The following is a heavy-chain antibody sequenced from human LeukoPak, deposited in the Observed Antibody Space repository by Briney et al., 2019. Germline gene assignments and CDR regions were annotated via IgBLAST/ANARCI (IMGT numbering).Heavy chain of an antibody. CDR3: AKGGPGSIFGVVTLYYFDY. CDR1: GFSFSDYA. J-gene: IGHJ4*02. CDR2: VSNDGTNR. V-gene: IGHV3-30-3*01. D-gene: IGHD3-3*01. Sequence: GTSLRLSCAASGFSFSDYAIHWVRQAPGKGLEWVAGVSNDGTNRLYADSVKGRFTISRDNSKNTLYLQMNSLRAEDTAVYYCAKGGPGSIFGVVTLYYFDYWGQGTLVTVSS.